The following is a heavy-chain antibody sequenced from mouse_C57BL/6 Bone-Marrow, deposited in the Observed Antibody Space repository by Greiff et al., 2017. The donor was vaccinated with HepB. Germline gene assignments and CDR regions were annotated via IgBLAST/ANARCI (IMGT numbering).Heavy chain of an antibody. J-gene: IGHJ1*03. Sequence: EVNLVESGGGLVKPGGSLKLSCAASGFTFSSYAMSWVRQTPEKRLEWVATISDGGSYTYYPDNVKGRFTISRDNAKNNLYLQMSHLKSEDTAMYYCARDGDYDVWGTGTTVTVSS. CDR3: ARDGDYDV. CDR1: GFTFSSYA. D-gene: IGHD2-4*01. CDR2: ISDGGSYT. V-gene: IGHV5-4*01.